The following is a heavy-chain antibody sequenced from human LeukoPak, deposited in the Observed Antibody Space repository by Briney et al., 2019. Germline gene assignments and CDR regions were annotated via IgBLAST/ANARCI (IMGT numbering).Heavy chain of an antibody. V-gene: IGHV3-23*01. CDR2: ISGSGGST. J-gene: IGHJ2*01. D-gene: IGHD1-26*01. CDR3: AKDRTVGASYWYFDL. CDR1: GFTFSSSA. Sequence: GGSLRLSCAASGFTFSSSAMSWVRQVPEKGLEWVSGISGSGGSTYYADSVKGRFTISRDSSKNTLFLHMNTLRAEDTAIYYCAKDRTVGASYWYFDLWGRGTLVTVSS.